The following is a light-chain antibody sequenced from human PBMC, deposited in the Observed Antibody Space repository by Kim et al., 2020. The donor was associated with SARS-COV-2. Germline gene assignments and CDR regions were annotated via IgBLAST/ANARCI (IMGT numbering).Light chain of an antibody. CDR3: AAWDDRLNAYV. Sequence: GQRVIISCSGSSSNIGTNTVNWYQQLPGRAPRLLIYSDNQRPSGVPDRFFASKSGTSASLAISGLQSEDEADWYCAAWDDRLNAYVFGSGTKVTVL. V-gene: IGLV1-44*01. CDR1: SSNIGTNT. CDR2: SDN. J-gene: IGLJ1*01.